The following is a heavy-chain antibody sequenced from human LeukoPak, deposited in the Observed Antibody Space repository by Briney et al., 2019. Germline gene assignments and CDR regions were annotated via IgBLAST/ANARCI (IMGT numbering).Heavy chain of an antibody. D-gene: IGHD3-10*01. CDR2: INPNSGGT. CDR1: GYTFTSYY. J-gene: IGHJ4*02. CDR3: AGITMVRGSPAD. Sequence: ASVKVSCKASGYTFTSYYMHWVRQAPGQGLEWMGWINPNSGGTNYAQKFQGRVTMTRDTSISTAYMELSRLRSDDTAVYYCAGITMVRGSPADWGQGTLVTVSS. V-gene: IGHV1-2*02.